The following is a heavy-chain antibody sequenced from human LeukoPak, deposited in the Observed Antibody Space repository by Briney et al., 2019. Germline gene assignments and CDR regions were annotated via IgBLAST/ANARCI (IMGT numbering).Heavy chain of an antibody. D-gene: IGHD6-6*01. CDR3: AREREYNSSSGGY. Sequence: PGGSLRLSCAASGFTFSSYSMNWVRQAPGKGLEWVSSISSSSSYIYYADSVKGRFTISRDNAKNSLYLQMNSLRAEDTAVYYCAREREYNSSSGGYWGQGTLVTVSS. J-gene: IGHJ4*02. CDR2: ISSSSSYI. CDR1: GFTFSSYS. V-gene: IGHV3-21*01.